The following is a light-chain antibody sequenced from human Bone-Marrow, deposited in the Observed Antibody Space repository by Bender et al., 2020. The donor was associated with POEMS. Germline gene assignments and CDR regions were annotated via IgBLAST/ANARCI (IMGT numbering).Light chain of an antibody. Sequence: ALTQAASVSGSPGQSITISCTGTSSDVGGYDYVSWYQHHPGTAPKLMIYDVTNRPSGVSDRFSGSKSGSTASLTISGLQAEDEADYYCVSYSVSDTVVFGGGTKLTVL. CDR3: VSYSVSDTVV. V-gene: IGLV2-14*03. CDR2: DVT. CDR1: SSDVGGYDY. J-gene: IGLJ2*01.